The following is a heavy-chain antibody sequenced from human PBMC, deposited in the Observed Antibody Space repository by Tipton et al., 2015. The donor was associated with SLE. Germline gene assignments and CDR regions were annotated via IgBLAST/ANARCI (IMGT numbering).Heavy chain of an antibody. CDR1: GGSISSYY. CDR3: ARQSLGVGNFDY. V-gene: IGHV4-59*08. J-gene: IGHJ4*02. Sequence: TLSLTCTVSGGSISSYYWSWIRQPPGKGLEWIGYIYYSGSTNYNPSLKSRVTISVDTSKNQFSLKLSSVTAAGTAVYYCARQSLGVGNFDYWGQGTLVTVSS. D-gene: IGHD2-8*02. CDR2: IYYSGST.